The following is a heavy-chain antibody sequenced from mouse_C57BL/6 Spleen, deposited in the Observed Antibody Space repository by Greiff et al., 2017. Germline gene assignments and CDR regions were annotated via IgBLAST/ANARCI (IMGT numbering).Heavy chain of an antibody. J-gene: IGHJ4*01. D-gene: IGHD2-1*01. CDR2: IHPNSGST. V-gene: IGHV1-64*01. CDR3: ARGSYGKGYAMDY. Sequence: QVQLQQPGAELVKPGASVKLSCKASGYTFTSYWMHWVKQRPGQGLEWIGMIHPNSGSTNYNEKFKSKATLTVDKSSRTAYMQLSSLTSEDSAVYYCARGSYGKGYAMDYWGQGTSVTVSS. CDR1: GYTFTSYW.